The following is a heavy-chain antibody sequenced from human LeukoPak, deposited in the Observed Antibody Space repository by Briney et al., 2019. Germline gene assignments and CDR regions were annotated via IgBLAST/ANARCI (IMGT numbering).Heavy chain of an antibody. D-gene: IGHD6-19*01. Sequence: SETLSLTCTVSGGSISSSSYYWGWIRQPPGKGLEWIGSIYYSGSTYYNPSLKSRVTMSVDTSKNQFSLKLSSVTAADTAVYYCARDPSRIAVARDAFDIWGQGTMVTVSS. CDR2: IYYSGST. CDR1: GGSISSSSYY. CDR3: ARDPSRIAVARDAFDI. J-gene: IGHJ3*02. V-gene: IGHV4-39*07.